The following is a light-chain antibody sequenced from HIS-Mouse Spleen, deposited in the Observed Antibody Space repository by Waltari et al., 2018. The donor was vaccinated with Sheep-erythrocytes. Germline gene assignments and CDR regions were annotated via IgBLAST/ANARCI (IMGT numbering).Light chain of an antibody. CDR3: ISYTSSSTWV. CDR2: EVS. V-gene: IGLV2-14*01. CDR1: SSDVGGYNY. J-gene: IGLJ3*02. Sequence: QSALTQPRSVSGSPGQSVTISCTGTSSDVGGYNYVSWYQQHPGKAPKLMIYEVSNRSSGDSHRFSGSKSGNTASLTISVLQAEDEADYYCISYTSSSTWVFGGGTKLTVL.